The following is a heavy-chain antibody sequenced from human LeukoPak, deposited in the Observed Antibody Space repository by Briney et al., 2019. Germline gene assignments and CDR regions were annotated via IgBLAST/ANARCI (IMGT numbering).Heavy chain of an antibody. CDR2: ITAPGDAA. Sequence: GGSLRLSCATSGFNFNSNAMIWVRQAPGKGLECVSAITAPGDAAYYADSVKGRFSISRDNSKNTLYLLLNSLRVEDTALYYCAKAFGTNGYFQLPIDFWGQGTLVTVSS. V-gene: IGHV3-23*01. D-gene: IGHD2-8*01. CDR3: AKAFGTNGYFQLPIDF. J-gene: IGHJ4*02. CDR1: GFNFNSNA.